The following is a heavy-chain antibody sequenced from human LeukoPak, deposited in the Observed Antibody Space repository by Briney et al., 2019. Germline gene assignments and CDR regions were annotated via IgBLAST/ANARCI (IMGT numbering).Heavy chain of an antibody. CDR3: TRRADYGSGSVDY. D-gene: IGHD3-10*01. CDR2: IRSKANSYAT. J-gene: IGHJ4*02. V-gene: IGHV3-73*01. CDR1: GFTFSGSA. Sequence: GGSLRLSCAASGFTFSGSAMHWVRQASGKGLEWVGRIRSKANSYATAYAASVKGRFTISRDDSKNTTYLQMNSLKTEDTAVYYCTRRADYGSGSVDYWGQGTLVTVSS.